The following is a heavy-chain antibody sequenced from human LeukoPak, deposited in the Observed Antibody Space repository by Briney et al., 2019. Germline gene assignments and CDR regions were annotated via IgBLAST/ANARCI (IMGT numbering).Heavy chain of an antibody. D-gene: IGHD3-16*02. CDR2: IYYSGST. Sequence: MSSETLPLTCSVSGGSISEYYWNWIRQPPGKGLEWIGHIYYSGSTNYNPSLKSRVTISVDTSKNQFSLKLSSVTAADTAVYYCARDLSSLTGAFDIWGQGTMVTVSS. CDR1: GGSISEYY. V-gene: IGHV4-59*01. CDR3: ARDLSSLTGAFDI. J-gene: IGHJ3*02.